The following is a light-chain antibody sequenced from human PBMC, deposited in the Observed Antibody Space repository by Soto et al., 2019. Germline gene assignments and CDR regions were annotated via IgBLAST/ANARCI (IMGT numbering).Light chain of an antibody. CDR3: QQANSFPYT. J-gene: IGKJ2*01. Sequence: DIQMTQSPSSVSASVGDRVTITCRASQGINSYLAWFQQKPGKAPKLLIYAASSLRSGVPSRFSGRRSGTDFTLTISSLQTEDFATYYCQQANSFPYTFGQGTKLEI. CDR1: QGINSY. CDR2: AAS. V-gene: IGKV1-12*01.